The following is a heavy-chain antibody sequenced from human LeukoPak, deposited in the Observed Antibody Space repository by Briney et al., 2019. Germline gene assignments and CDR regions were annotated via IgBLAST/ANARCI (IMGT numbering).Heavy chain of an antibody. J-gene: IGHJ4*02. CDR1: GGSFSGYY. CDR3: ARGRVNWNYVTFAFDY. Sequence: SETLSLTCAGYGGSFSGYYWSWIRQPPGKGLEWIGEINHSGSTNYNPSLKSRVTISVDTSKNQFSLKLSSVTDADTAVYYCARGRVNWNYVTFAFDYWGQGTLVTVSS. D-gene: IGHD1-7*01. V-gene: IGHV4-34*01. CDR2: INHSGST.